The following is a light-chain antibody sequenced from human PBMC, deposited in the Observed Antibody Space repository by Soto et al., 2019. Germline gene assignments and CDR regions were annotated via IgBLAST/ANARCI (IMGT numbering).Light chain of an antibody. V-gene: IGLV4-60*02. CDR2: LEDSGSY. J-gene: IGLJ3*02. CDR3: ETWDSNNHGV. CDR1: SGHSNYI. Sequence: QPVLTQSSSASASLGSSVKLTCTLSSGHSNYIIDWHQQQPGRAPRFLMNLEDSGSYTKGSGIPDRFSGSSSGADRYLTISNLQFEDEGDYYCETWDSNNHGVFGGGTQLTVL.